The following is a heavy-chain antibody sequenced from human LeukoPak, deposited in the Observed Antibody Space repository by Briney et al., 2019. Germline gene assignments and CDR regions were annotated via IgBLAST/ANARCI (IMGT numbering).Heavy chain of an antibody. D-gene: IGHD3-22*01. Sequence: GGSLRLSCAASGFTFSNAWMSWVRQAPGKGLEWVGRIKSKTDGGTTDYAAPVKGRFTISRDDSKNTLYLQMNSLKTEDTAVYYCTTVPLPYYYDSSGYSFDYWGQGTLVTVSS. J-gene: IGHJ4*02. CDR1: GFTFSNAW. CDR3: TTVPLPYYYDSSGYSFDY. CDR2: IKSKTDGGTT. V-gene: IGHV3-15*01.